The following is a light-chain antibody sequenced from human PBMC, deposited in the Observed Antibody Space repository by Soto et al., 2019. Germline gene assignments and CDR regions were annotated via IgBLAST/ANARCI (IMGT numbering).Light chain of an antibody. J-gene: IGLJ2*01. Sequence: QSVLTQPPSVSAAPGQRVTISCSGSSSNIGINYVSWYQQLPGAAPKLLIYDNDKRPSGIPDRFSGSKSGTSATLGITGVQTGDEADYYCGTWDNSLSAVVFGGGTKLTVL. V-gene: IGLV1-51*01. CDR2: DND. CDR3: GTWDNSLSAVV. CDR1: SSNIGINY.